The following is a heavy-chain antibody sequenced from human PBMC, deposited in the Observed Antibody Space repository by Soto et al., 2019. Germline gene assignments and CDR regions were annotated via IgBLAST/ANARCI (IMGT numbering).Heavy chain of an antibody. J-gene: IGHJ6*02. V-gene: IGHV1-18*01. D-gene: IGHD3-16*01. CDR1: GYIFVNYG. Sequence: QVQLVQSGDEVKKPGASVKVSCKASGYIFVNYGIAWVRQAPGQGLEWMGWISPYTGNTYSATKIQGRLTMTTDTTXSTAYMDLGSMTSGHTAVYYCVMVDNYVTPTPQDVWGQGTTVTVSS. CDR3: VMVDNYVTPTPQDV. CDR2: ISPYTGNT.